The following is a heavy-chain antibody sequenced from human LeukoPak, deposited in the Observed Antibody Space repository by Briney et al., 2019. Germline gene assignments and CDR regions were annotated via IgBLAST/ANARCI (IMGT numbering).Heavy chain of an antibody. V-gene: IGHV4-39*07. Sequence: PSETLSLTCTVSGGSISSSSYYWGWIRQPPGKGLEWIGSIYYSGSTYYNPSLKSRVTISVDTSKNQFSLKLSSVTAADTAVYYCARGVLSRYGVYPKGEDYWGQGTLVTVSS. CDR3: ARGVLSRYGVYPKGEDY. CDR1: GGSISSSSYY. J-gene: IGHJ4*02. D-gene: IGHD4-17*01. CDR2: IYYSGST.